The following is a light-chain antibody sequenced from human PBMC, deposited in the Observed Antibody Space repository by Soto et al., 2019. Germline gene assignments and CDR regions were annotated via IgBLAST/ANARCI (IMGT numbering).Light chain of an antibody. V-gene: IGKV3-20*01. CDR3: QQYGSSPT. CDR1: QSVSSSY. CDR2: DVS. Sequence: EIVLTQSPGTLSLSPGERATLSCRSSQSVSSSYLAWYQQKPGQAPRLLIYDVSSGAPGIPDRFSGSGSGTDFTLTISRLEPEDFAVYYCQQYGSSPTFGQGTKVEIK. J-gene: IGKJ1*01.